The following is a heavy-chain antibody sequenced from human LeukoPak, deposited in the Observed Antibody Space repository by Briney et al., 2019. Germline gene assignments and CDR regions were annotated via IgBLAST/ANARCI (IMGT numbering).Heavy chain of an antibody. D-gene: IGHD3-9*01. CDR2: IWHDGSNE. Sequence: PGESLRLSCAASGFTFSHYGMHWVRQAPGKGLEWVAVIWHDGSNEYYADSVKGQFTISRDNSKNTLYLQMNSLRAEDTAVYYCAKDRDVLPDYWGQGTLVTVSS. J-gene: IGHJ4*02. CDR1: GFTFSHYG. V-gene: IGHV3-33*06. CDR3: AKDRDVLPDY.